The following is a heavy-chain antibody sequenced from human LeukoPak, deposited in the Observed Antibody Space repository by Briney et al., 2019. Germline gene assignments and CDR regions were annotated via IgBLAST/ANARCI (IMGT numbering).Heavy chain of an antibody. V-gene: IGHV3-30*04. CDR2: ISYDGSNK. CDR1: GFTFSSYA. D-gene: IGHD5-12*01. J-gene: IGHJ4*02. CDR3: AKVRQRGYSGYDSGYYFDY. Sequence: QAGGSLRLSCAASGFTFSSYAMHWVRQAPGKGLEWVAVISYDGSNKYYADSVKGRFTISRDNSKNTLYLQMNSLRAEDTAVYYCAKVRQRGYSGYDSGYYFDYWGQGTLVTVSS.